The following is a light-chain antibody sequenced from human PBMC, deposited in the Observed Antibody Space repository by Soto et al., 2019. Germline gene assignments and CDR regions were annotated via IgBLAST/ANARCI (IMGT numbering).Light chain of an antibody. V-gene: IGLV1-47*01. Sequence: QSVLPQPPSASGTPGQRVTISCSGSSSNIGTNDVSWYQQLPGTAPKLLIYRNNQRPSGVPDRFSGSKSGTSASLAISGLRSGDEADYYCAAWDDSLSVVVFGGGTKVTV. J-gene: IGLJ2*01. CDR2: RNN. CDR3: AAWDDSLSVVV. CDR1: SSNIGTND.